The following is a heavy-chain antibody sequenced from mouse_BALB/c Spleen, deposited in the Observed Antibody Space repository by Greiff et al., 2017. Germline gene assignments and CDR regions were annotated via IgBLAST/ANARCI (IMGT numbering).Heavy chain of an antibody. CDR2: ISYSGST. Sequence: VQLKESGPGLVKPSQSLSLTCTVTGYSITSDYAWNWIRQFPGNKLEWMGYISYSGSTSYNPSLKSRISITRDTSKNQFFLQLNSVTTEDTATYYCARSMITGFAYWGQGTLVTVSA. CDR3: ARSMITGFAY. J-gene: IGHJ3*01. D-gene: IGHD2-4*01. CDR1: GYSITSDYA. V-gene: IGHV3-2*02.